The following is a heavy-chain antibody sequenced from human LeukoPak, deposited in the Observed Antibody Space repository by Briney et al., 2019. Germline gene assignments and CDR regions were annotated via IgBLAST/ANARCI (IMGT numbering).Heavy chain of an antibody. Sequence: AGGSLRLSCAASGFTFSSYAMSWVRQAPGKGLEWVSAISGSGGSTYYADSVKGRFTISRDNSKNTLYLQMNSLRAEDTAVYYCARDRSSSWFRFFDYWGQGTLVTVSS. CDR2: ISGSGGST. CDR3: ARDRSSSWFRFFDY. V-gene: IGHV3-23*01. CDR1: GFTFSSYA. D-gene: IGHD6-13*01. J-gene: IGHJ4*02.